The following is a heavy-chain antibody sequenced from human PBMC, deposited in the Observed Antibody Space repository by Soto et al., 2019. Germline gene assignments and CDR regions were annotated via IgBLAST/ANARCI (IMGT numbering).Heavy chain of an antibody. V-gene: IGHV1-18*01. CDR3: AREVASVRDGYNLLGY. CDR1: GYTFTSYG. Sequence: ASVKVSCKASGYTFTSYGISWVRQAPGQGLEWMGWISAYNGNTNYARKLQGRVTMTTDTSTSTAYMELRSLRSDDTAVYYCAREVASVRDGYNLLGYWGQGTLVTVSS. CDR2: ISAYNGNT. D-gene: IGHD5-12*01. J-gene: IGHJ4*02.